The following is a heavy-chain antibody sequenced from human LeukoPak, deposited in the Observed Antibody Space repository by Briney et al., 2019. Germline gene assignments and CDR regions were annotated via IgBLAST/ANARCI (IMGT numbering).Heavy chain of an antibody. Sequence: GGSLRLSCAASGFTFNNYAMNWVRHAPGKGLEWVSTISGSGGSTYYADSVKGRFTISRDNSRNSLYLQMNSLRAEDTAVYYCAELGITMIGGVWGKGTTVTISS. CDR2: ISGSGGST. D-gene: IGHD3-10*02. J-gene: IGHJ6*04. V-gene: IGHV3-23*01. CDR1: GFTFNNYA. CDR3: AELGITMIGGV.